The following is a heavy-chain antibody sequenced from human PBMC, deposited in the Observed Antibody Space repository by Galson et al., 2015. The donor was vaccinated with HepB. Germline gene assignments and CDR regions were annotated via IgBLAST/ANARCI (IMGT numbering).Heavy chain of an antibody. J-gene: IGHJ3*02. CDR3: ARSLPFYFESSVFGAFDI. D-gene: IGHD3-22*01. V-gene: IGHV1-8*01. CDR2: MNPNSGKT. Sequence: SVKVSCKAFGYTFNNYNINWVRQATGQGLEWMGWMNPNSGKTGYKQNFQGRVTMTRDTSISTAYMELSSLTSEDTAVYYCARSLPFYFESSVFGAFDIWGQGTRVTVS. CDR1: GYTFNNYN.